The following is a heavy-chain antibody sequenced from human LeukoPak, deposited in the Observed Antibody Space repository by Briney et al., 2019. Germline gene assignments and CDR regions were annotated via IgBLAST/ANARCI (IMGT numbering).Heavy chain of an antibody. CDR2: ISGSGGST. D-gene: IGHD1-1*01. V-gene: IGHV3-23*01. CDR1: GFTFSSYG. CDR3: ATSNWNDDRYFDY. J-gene: IGHJ4*02. Sequence: PGGTLRLSCAASGFTFSSYGMSWVRQAPGKGLEWVSAISGSGGSTYYADSVKGRFTISRDNAKNSLYLQMNSLRAEDTALYYCATSNWNDDRYFDYWGQGTLVTVSS.